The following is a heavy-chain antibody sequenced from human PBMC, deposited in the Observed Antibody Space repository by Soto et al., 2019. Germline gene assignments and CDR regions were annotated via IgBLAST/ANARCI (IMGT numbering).Heavy chain of an antibody. CDR3: VDDTSGYYYGVFES. V-gene: IGHV4-38-2*02. D-gene: IGHD3-22*01. Sequence: SETLSLTCTVSGYSISSGYYWGWIRQPPGKGLEWIGSIYHTASTCYNPSLRSRVFISVDSSKNQFSLKLSSVTAADTAVYYCVDDTSGYYYGVFESWGQGTLVTVSS. CDR2: IYHTAST. J-gene: IGHJ4*02. CDR1: GYSISSGYY.